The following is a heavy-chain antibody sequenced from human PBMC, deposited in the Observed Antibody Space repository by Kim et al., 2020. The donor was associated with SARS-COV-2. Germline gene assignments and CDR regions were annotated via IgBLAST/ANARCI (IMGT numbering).Heavy chain of an antibody. V-gene: IGHV4-59*09. Sequence: RKSRVTISVDTSKNQFSRKLSSVTAADTAVYYCARGGDRHLYSSSVLDVWGQGTLVTVSS. J-gene: IGHJ4*02. CDR3: ARGGDRHLYSSSVLDV. D-gene: IGHD6-6*01.